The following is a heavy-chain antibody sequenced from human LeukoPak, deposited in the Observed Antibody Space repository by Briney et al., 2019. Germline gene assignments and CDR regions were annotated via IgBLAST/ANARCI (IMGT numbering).Heavy chain of an antibody. D-gene: IGHD3-22*01. V-gene: IGHV4-59*01. CDR3: ARDRRAGQSGYWFDP. CDR1: GGSISSY. CDR2: IYYSGST. Sequence: PSETLSLTCTVSGGSISSYWSWIRQPPGKGLEWLGYIYYSGSTYYNPSLNSRVTISVDTSKNQFSLKLTSVTAADTAVYYCARDRRAGQSGYWFDPWGQGTLVTVSS. J-gene: IGHJ5*02.